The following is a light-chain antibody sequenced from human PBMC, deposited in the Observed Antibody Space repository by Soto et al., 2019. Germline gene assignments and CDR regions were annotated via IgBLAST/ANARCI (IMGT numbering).Light chain of an antibody. CDR3: QQYKSYRA. CDR2: KAS. J-gene: IGKJ1*01. CDR1: QSISNW. V-gene: IGKV1-5*03. Sequence: DIQVTQSPSTLSASVVDRVTITCRASQSISNWLAWLQQKPGQAPKLLIYKASSLESGVPSRFSGSGSGTEFTLTISSLQPDDSATYYCQQYKSYRACGQGTKVDI.